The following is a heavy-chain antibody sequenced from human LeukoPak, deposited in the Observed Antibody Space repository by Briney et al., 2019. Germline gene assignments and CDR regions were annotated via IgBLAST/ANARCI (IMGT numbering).Heavy chain of an antibody. CDR2: IRKKGNSYTT. J-gene: IGHJ4*02. D-gene: IGHD3-22*01. V-gene: IGHV3-72*01. CDR1: GFTFSDHY. Sequence: PGGSLRLSCAASGFTFSDHYMDWVRQAPGKGREWVGRIRKKGNSYTTEYAASVKGRFTISRDDSKSSLYLQMSSLKTEDTAVYYCARELGYYDSSGYFRAPYYFDYWGQGALVTVSS. CDR3: ARELGYYDSSGYFRAPYYFDY.